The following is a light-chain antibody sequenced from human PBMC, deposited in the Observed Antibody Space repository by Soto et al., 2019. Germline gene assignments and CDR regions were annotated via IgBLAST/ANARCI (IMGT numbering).Light chain of an antibody. J-gene: IGLJ2*01. V-gene: IGLV1-40*01. Sequence: QAVVTQPPSVSGAPGQRVTISCTGSSTNIGAGYDVHWYQQLPGTVPKVLIYGNSNRPSGVPDRFSGSKSGTSASLAITGLQAEDEADYYCAAWDDSLNGVVFGGGTKLTVL. CDR3: AAWDDSLNGVV. CDR2: GNS. CDR1: STNIGAGYD.